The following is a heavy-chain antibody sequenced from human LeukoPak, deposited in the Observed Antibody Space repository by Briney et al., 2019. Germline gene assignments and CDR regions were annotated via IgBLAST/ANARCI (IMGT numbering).Heavy chain of an antibody. CDR2: ISSSSSYI. D-gene: IGHD6-13*01. J-gene: IGHJ3*02. CDR3: ARDRPQYSSSWDAFDI. V-gene: IGHV3-21*01. CDR1: GFTFSSYS. Sequence: PGGSLRLSCAASGFTFSSYSMNWVRQAPGKGLEWVSSISSSSSYIYYADSVKGRFTISRDNAKNSLYLQMNSLRAEDTAVYYCARDRPQYSSSWDAFDIWGQGTMVTVSS.